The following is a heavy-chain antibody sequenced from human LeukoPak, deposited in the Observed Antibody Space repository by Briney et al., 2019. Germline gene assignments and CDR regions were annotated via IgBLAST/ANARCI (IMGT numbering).Heavy chain of an antibody. CDR3: ARGGGVAVASSYYGMDV. V-gene: IGHV4-59*01. Sequence: SETLSLTCTVSGGSISSYYWSWIRQPPGKGLEWIRYIYYSGYSNYNPSLKSRVTISVDTSKNQFSLKLNSVTAADTAVYYCARGGGVAVASSYYGMDVWGQGTTVTVSS. D-gene: IGHD6-19*01. J-gene: IGHJ6*02. CDR1: GGSISSYY. CDR2: IYYSGYS.